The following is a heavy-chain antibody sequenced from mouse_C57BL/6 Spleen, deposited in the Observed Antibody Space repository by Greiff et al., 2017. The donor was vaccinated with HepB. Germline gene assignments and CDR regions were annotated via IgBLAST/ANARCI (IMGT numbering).Heavy chain of an antibody. Sequence: EVMLVESEGGLVQPGSSMKLSCTASGFTFSDYYMAWVRQVPEKGLEWVANINYDGSSTYYLDSLKSRFIISRDNAKNILYLQMSSLKSEDTATYYCARVPQLGGADWYFDVWGTGTTVTVSS. J-gene: IGHJ1*03. CDR2: INYDGSST. V-gene: IGHV5-16*01. D-gene: IGHD4-1*02. CDR1: GFTFSDYY. CDR3: ARVPQLGGADWYFDV.